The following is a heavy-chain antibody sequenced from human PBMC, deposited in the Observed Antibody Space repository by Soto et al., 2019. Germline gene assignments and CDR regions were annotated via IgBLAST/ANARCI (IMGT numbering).Heavy chain of an antibody. CDR1: GGTFSSYA. J-gene: IGHJ3*02. CDR3: ASLLITIFGVADAFDI. CDR2: IIPIFGTA. V-gene: IGHV1-69*13. D-gene: IGHD3-3*01. Sequence: SVKVSCKASGGTFSSYAISWVRQAPGQGLEWMGGIIPIFGTANYAQKFQGRVTITADESTSTAYMELSSLRSEDTAVYYCASLLITIFGVADAFDIWGQGTMVTVSS.